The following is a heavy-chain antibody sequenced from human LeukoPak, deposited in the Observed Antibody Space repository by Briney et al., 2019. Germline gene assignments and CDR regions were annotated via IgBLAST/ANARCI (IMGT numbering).Heavy chain of an antibody. Sequence: GESLKISCKGSGYTFTDYWIGWVRQMPGKGLEWMAIIYPGDADTRYSPSFQGQVTITADKSISTAYLQWSSLKASDTGMYYRARQHGYSTPFDHWGLGTLVTVSS. V-gene: IGHV5-51*01. CDR1: GYTFTDYW. CDR2: IYPGDADT. CDR3: ARQHGYSTPFDH. J-gene: IGHJ4*02. D-gene: IGHD5-18*01.